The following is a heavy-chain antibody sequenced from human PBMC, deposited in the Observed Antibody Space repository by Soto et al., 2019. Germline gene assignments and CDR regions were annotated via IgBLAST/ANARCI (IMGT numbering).Heavy chain of an antibody. J-gene: IGHJ6*02. CDR3: AKAMDYYDSSYGMDV. Sequence: QVQLVESGGGVVQPGRSLRLSCAASGFTFSSYGMHWVRQAPGKGLEWVAVISYDGSNKYYADSVKGRFTISRDNSKNTLYLQMNSLRAEDTAVYYCAKAMDYYDSSYGMDVWGQGTTVTVSS. V-gene: IGHV3-30*18. CDR1: GFTFSSYG. CDR2: ISYDGSNK. D-gene: IGHD3-22*01.